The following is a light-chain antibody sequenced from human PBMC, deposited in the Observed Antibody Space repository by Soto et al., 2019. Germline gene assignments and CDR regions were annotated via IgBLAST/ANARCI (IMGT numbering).Light chain of an antibody. J-gene: IGKJ4*01. CDR1: QSLLYSDGIIY. CDR3: MQGAHQNLS. Sequence: DVVMTQSPLSLPVTLGQPASISCRSSQSLLYSDGIIYLNWFQQRPDQSPRRLIYKVSNRDSGVPDRFIGSGLSTHFTLVINRVDAQEVGVYYCMQGAHQNLSFGGRTKVVIK. V-gene: IGKV2-30*01. CDR2: KVS.